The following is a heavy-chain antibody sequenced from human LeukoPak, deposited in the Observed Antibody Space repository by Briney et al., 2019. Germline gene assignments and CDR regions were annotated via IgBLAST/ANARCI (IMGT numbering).Heavy chain of an antibody. D-gene: IGHD7-27*01. Sequence: ASVKVSCKASGYTFTSYTINWVRQAPGQGLEWMGIINPSGGSTSYAQKFQGRVTMTRDTSTSTVYMELSSLRSEDTAVYYCARKLGPGYFDYWGQGTLVTVSS. J-gene: IGHJ4*02. CDR2: INPSGGST. V-gene: IGHV1-46*01. CDR1: GYTFTSYT. CDR3: ARKLGPGYFDY.